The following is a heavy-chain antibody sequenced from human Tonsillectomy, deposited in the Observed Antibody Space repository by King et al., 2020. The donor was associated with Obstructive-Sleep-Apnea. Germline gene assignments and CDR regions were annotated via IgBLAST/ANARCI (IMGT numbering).Heavy chain of an antibody. CDR1: GFSWDREG. J-gene: IGHJ5*01. V-gene: IGHV3-23*04. D-gene: IGHD3-10*01. Sequence: QLVQSGGVLVQPGGSLRLSCAASGFSWDREGRSGGRQETGKGREGGAENNRRGRNFYAESVKGRVTISRDHAKYTVDLQVNSLRAEDTAFYYCAKEGGGSGVYWVDSWGQGTLVTVSS. CDR2: NNRRGRN. CDR3: AKEGGGSGVYWVDS.